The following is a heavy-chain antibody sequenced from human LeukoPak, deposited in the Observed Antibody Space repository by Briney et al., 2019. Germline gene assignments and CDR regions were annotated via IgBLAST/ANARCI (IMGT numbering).Heavy chain of an antibody. V-gene: IGHV4-34*01. CDR3: ARKKYYYDSSGNRPCAYYFDY. Sequence: SETLSLTCAVYGGSFSGYYWSWIRQPPGKGLEWIGEINHSGSTNYNPSLKSRVTISVDTSKNQFPLKLSSVTAADTAVYYCARKKYYYDSSGNRPCAYYFDYWGQGTLVTVSS. CDR1: GGSFSGYY. D-gene: IGHD3-22*01. J-gene: IGHJ4*02. CDR2: INHSGST.